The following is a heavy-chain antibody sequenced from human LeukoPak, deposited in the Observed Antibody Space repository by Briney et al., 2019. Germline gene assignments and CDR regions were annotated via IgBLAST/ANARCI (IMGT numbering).Heavy chain of an antibody. CDR3: ARDLTYHYDPTSDY. J-gene: IGHJ4*02. Sequence: GGSLRLSCAASGFTFDDYGMSWVRQAPGKGLEWVANIKQDGSEKYYVDSVKGRFTISRDNAKNSLYLQINSLRADDTAVYYCARDLTYHYDPTSDYWGQGTLVTVSS. V-gene: IGHV3-7*01. CDR1: GFTFDDYG. CDR2: IKQDGSEK. D-gene: IGHD3-22*01.